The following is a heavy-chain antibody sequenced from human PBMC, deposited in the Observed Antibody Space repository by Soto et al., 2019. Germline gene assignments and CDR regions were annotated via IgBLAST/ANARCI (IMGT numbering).Heavy chain of an antibody. V-gene: IGHV3-9*01. CDR1: GFTFDDYV. D-gene: IGHD1-26*01. CDR2: ISWNSDMI. CDR3: VKDTYILVGATHLDS. J-gene: IGHJ4*02. Sequence: SLRLSCAASGFTFDDYVMHWVRQGPGKGLEWVSGISWNSDMITYADSVKGRFTVSRDNAKNSLDLEMNSLRVEDTALYYCVKDTYILVGATHLDSWGQGTLVTVSS.